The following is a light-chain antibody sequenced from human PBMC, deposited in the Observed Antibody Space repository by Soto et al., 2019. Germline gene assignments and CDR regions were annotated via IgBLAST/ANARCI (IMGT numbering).Light chain of an antibody. Sequence: IQMTQSPSTLSASVGDRVIITCRASQSIRSNLAWYQQKPGKGPKLLIYRAYSLESGVPSRFSVSGSGTDFTLTISSLQPDDFATYFCQQYDSYSWTFGQGTKVEIK. J-gene: IGKJ1*01. V-gene: IGKV1-5*03. CDR1: QSIRSN. CDR3: QQYDSYSWT. CDR2: RAY.